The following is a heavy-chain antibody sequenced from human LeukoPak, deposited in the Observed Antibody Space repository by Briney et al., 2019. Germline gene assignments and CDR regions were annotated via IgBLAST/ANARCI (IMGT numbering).Heavy chain of an antibody. CDR1: GGSFSGYY. Sequence: SETLSLTCAVYGGSFSGYYWGWIRQPPGKGLEWIGEINHSGSTNYNPSLKSRVTISVDTSKNQFSLKLSSVTAADTAVYYCARGIWSGYYSRLYYFAYWGQGTLVTVSS. V-gene: IGHV4-34*01. CDR2: INHSGST. CDR3: ARGIWSGYYSRLYYFAY. D-gene: IGHD3-3*01. J-gene: IGHJ4*02.